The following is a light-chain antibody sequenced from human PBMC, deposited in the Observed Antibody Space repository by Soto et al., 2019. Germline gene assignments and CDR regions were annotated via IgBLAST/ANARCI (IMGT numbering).Light chain of an antibody. CDR2: GAS. V-gene: IGKV3-15*01. J-gene: IGKJ4*01. Sequence: EIVMTQSPVTLSVSPGEGATFSCRASQSVSSNLAWDQQKPGQAPRLLIYGASTRATGIPARFSGSESGTEFTLTISSLQSEDFAVYFCQQYNNWPPLTFGGGTKVEIK. CDR1: QSVSSN. CDR3: QQYNNWPPLT.